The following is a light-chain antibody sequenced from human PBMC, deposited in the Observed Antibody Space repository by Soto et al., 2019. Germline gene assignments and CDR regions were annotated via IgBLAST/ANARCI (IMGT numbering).Light chain of an antibody. CDR2: EVS. V-gene: IGLV2-14*01. Sequence: QSALTQPASVSGSPGQSITISCTGTSSGIRDYNYVSWYQQLPGNAPKLIMYEVSNRPSGISNRFSGSKSGNMASLTISGLQAEDEADYYCSSKSPDFFGTGTKLTVL. J-gene: IGLJ1*01. CDR3: SSKSPDF. CDR1: SSGIRDYNY.